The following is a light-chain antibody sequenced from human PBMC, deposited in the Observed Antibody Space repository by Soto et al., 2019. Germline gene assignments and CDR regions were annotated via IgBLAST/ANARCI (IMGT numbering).Light chain of an antibody. CDR1: SSDIGGYNY. CDR3: SSYTSTSTLYV. J-gene: IGLJ1*01. V-gene: IGLV2-14*03. CDR2: DVA. Sequence: QSVLTQPASVSGSPGQSITISCTGTSSDIGGYNYVSWYRQHPGKAPELMIYDVANRPSGVSDRFSGSKSGNTASLTISGLQNEDEADYYCSSYTSTSTLYVFGTGTKLTVL.